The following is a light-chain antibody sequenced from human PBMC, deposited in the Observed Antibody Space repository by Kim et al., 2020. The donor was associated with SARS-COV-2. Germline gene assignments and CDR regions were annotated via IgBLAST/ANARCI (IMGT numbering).Light chain of an antibody. Sequence: YELTQPPSVSVAPGKTARITCGGNNIGSKSVHWYQQKPGQAPVLVIYYDSDRPTGIPERFSGSNSGNTATLTISRVEAGDEADYYCQVWDSSSDHPWVFGGGTQLTVL. V-gene: IGLV3-21*04. CDR1: NIGSKS. CDR2: YDS. J-gene: IGLJ3*02. CDR3: QVWDSSSDHPWV.